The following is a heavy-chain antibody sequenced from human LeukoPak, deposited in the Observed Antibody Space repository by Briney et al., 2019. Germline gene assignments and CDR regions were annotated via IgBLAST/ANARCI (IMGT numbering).Heavy chain of an antibody. Sequence: GGSLRLSCAASGFTVSSKYMNWVRQAPGKGLEWVSMIYTGGNTFYTDSVKGRFTISRDNSKNTLDLQMNSLRAEDTAVYYCARRGHGYRSPFDYWGQGTLVTVSS. CDR3: ARRGHGYRSPFDY. V-gene: IGHV3-66*04. D-gene: IGHD5-18*01. CDR1: GFTVSSKY. CDR2: IYTGGNT. J-gene: IGHJ4*02.